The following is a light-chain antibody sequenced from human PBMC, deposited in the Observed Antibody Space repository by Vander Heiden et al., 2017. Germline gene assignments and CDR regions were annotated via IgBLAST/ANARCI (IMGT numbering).Light chain of an antibody. CDR2: SDD. CDR1: NSNIGSNP. CDR3: AALDDNILHV. J-gene: IGLJ1*01. V-gene: IGLV1-44*01. Sequence: QSVLTQPPSASGTPGQRVTIACSGSNSNIGSNPVNWYLQLPGSPPQLLIFSDDQRPSGVPDRFSGSRSGTSASLAISGLQAGDAAIYYCAALDDNILHVFGSGTKVTVL.